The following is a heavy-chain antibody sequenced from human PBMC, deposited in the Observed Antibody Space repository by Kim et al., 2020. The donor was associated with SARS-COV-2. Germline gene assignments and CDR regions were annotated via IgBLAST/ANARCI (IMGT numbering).Heavy chain of an antibody. Sequence: NTKYSQKFQGRVTITRDTSASTGYMELSSLRSEDTAVYYCARDKAYNWFDPWGQGTLVTVSS. V-gene: IGHV1-3*01. J-gene: IGHJ5*02. CDR3: ARDKAYNWFDP. CDR2: NT.